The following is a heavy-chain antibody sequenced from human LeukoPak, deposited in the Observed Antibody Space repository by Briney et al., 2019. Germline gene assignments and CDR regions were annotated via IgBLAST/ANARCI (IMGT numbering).Heavy chain of an antibody. Sequence: SETLSLTCTVSGGSISSYYWSWIRQPPGKGLEWIGFIQYSGSTNYNPSLKSRVTISLDTSKNQFSLKLSSVIAADTAVYYCARGNHPTNDAFDIWGQGTMVTVSS. D-gene: IGHD1-14*01. V-gene: IGHV4-59*01. CDR3: ARGNHPTNDAFDI. CDR2: IQYSGST. J-gene: IGHJ3*02. CDR1: GGSISSYY.